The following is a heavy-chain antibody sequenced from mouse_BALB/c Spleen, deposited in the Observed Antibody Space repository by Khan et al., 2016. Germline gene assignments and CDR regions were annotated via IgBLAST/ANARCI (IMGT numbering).Heavy chain of an antibody. Sequence: EVKLEVSGGGLVQPGGSMKLSCAASGFTFSDAWMDWVRQSPEKGLEWVAEIRSKANNHASYFTESVQGRFTIAREDSKSNVDLQVNSLRADDTGIYYCRSVYFDYWGQGTTLTVSS. CDR1: GFTFSDAW. CDR3: RSVYFDY. CDR2: IRSKANNHAS. J-gene: IGHJ2*01. V-gene: IGHV6-6*01.